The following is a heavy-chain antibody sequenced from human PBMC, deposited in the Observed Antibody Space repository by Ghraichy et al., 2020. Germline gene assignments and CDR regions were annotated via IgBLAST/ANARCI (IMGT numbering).Heavy chain of an antibody. CDR2: LSGSGDST. D-gene: IGHD1-26*01. CDR3: AKGRGTYPFDS. J-gene: IGHJ4*02. V-gene: IGHV3-23*01. CDR1: GFTFSTYA. Sequence: GGSLRLSCAASGFTFSTYAMSWVRQAPGKGLEWVSTLSGSGDSTFYPDSVRGRFTISRDNSKNSLHLQMTSLRAADTAVYFCAKGRGTYPFDSWGQGTLVTVSS.